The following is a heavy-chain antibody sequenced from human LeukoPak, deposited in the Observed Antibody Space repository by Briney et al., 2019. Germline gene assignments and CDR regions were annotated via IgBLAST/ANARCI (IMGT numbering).Heavy chain of an antibody. Sequence: KPSETLSLTCTVSGGSISSYYWSWIRQPAGKGLEWIGRIYTSGSTNYNPSLKSRVTMSVDTSKNQFSLKLSSVTAADTAVNYCARGPGGYDFWSITGAFDIWGQGTMVTVSS. J-gene: IGHJ3*02. CDR3: ARGPGGYDFWSITGAFDI. CDR2: IYTSGST. V-gene: IGHV4-4*07. D-gene: IGHD3-3*01. CDR1: GGSISSYY.